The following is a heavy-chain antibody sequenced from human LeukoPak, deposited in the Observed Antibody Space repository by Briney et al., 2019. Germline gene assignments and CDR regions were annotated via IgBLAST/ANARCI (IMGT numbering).Heavy chain of an antibody. J-gene: IGHJ5*02. CDR2: ISGSGGRT. Sequence: GESLRLSCAAFGFTFSSFAMTWVRQAPGKGLEWVSVISGSGGRTYYADSVKGRFTLSRDNSNNTLSLEMSSLRAEDTAVYYCAREGTYYDSSGYYVSWGQGTLVTVSS. CDR1: GFTFSSFA. D-gene: IGHD3-22*01. V-gene: IGHV3-23*01. CDR3: AREGTYYDSSGYYVS.